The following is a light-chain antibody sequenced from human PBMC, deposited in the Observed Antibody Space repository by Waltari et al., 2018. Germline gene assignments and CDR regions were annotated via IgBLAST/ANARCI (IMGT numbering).Light chain of an antibody. CDR1: QGIARF. CDR3: QKYGSLPAT. V-gene: IGKV3-20*01. J-gene: IGKJ1*01. CDR2: DAS. Sequence: SCRASQGIARFLAWYQQKPGQAPRLLIYDASPRATGIPDRFSGSGSGTDFSLTISRLEPEDIAVYYCQKYGSLPATFGQGTKVEIK.